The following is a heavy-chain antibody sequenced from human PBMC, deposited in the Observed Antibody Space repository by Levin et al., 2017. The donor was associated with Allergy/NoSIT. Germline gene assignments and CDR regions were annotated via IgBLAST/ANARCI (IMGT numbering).Heavy chain of an antibody. CDR2: FFYSGNT. CDR3: ARGSEWEPLISLAFDI. Sequence: SETLSLTCTVSGGSISSKSYYWGWIRQPPGKGLEWIGSFFYSGNTYYSPSLKSRVTISVDTSKNQFSLKLSSVTAADTAVYYCARGSEWEPLISLAFDIWGQGTMVTVSS. J-gene: IGHJ3*02. CDR1: GGSISSKSYY. D-gene: IGHD1-26*01. V-gene: IGHV4-39*01.